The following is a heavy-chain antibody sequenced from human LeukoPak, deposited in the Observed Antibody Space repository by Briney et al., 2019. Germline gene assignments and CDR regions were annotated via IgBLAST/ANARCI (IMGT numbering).Heavy chain of an antibody. CDR3: ARDPAAGTYYFDY. Sequence: GGSLRLSCAASGFTFITYWMTWVRQAPGKGLEWVANIKQDGSEKYYVDSVKGRFTLSRDNAKSSLYLQMNSLRAEDTAVYYCARDPAAGTYYFDYWGQGTLVTVSS. V-gene: IGHV3-7*01. D-gene: IGHD6-13*01. CDR1: GFTFITYW. CDR2: IKQDGSEK. J-gene: IGHJ4*02.